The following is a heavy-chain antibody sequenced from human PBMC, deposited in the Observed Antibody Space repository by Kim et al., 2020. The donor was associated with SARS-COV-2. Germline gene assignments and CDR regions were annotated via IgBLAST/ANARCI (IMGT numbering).Heavy chain of an antibody. CDR2: IIPIFGTA. Sequence: SVKVSCKASGGTFSSYAISWVRQAPGQGLEWMGGIIPIFGTANYAQKFQGRVTITADESTSTAYMELSSLRFEDTAVYYCARDLEPAAMQRHDAFDIWGQGTMVTVSS. D-gene: IGHD2-2*01. CDR3: ARDLEPAAMQRHDAFDI. J-gene: IGHJ3*02. CDR1: GGTFSSYA. V-gene: IGHV1-69*13.